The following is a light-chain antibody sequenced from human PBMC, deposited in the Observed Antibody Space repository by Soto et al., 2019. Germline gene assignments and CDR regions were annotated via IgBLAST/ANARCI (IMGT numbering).Light chain of an antibody. CDR2: EVS. Sequence: QPVLTQPASVSGSPGQSITISCTGTSSDVGGYNYVSWSQQHPGKAPKLMIYEVSHRPSGVSNRFSGSKSGNTASLTISGLQAEDEADYYCSSYTSSTTLIFGTGTKVTVL. V-gene: IGLV2-14*01. CDR3: SSYTSSTTLI. CDR1: SSDVGGYNY. J-gene: IGLJ1*01.